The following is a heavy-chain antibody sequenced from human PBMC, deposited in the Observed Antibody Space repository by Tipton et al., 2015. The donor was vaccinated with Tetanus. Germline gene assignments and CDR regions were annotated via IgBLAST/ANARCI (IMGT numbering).Heavy chain of an antibody. Sequence: QLVQSGGEVKKPGESLKISCKGSGYIFNNYWIGWVRQKPGKGLEWMGIIYPCDSDTRYSPSFQGQVTISVDKSINTAYLQWSSLKASDTSMFYFARAHCTDGVCNFDFWGQGALVTVAS. J-gene: IGHJ4*02. CDR3: ARAHCTDGVCNFDF. CDR1: GYIFNNYW. CDR2: IYPCDSDT. D-gene: IGHD2-8*01. V-gene: IGHV5-51*01.